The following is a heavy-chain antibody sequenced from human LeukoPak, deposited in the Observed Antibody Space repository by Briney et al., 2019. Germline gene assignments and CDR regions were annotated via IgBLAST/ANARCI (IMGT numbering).Heavy chain of an antibody. CDR2: IYYSGNT. CDR1: GDSISTSNSY. CDR3: ARKDGSGYYFDY. V-gene: IGHV4-39*01. J-gene: IGHJ4*02. Sequence: SETLSLTCTVSGDSISTSNSYWGWIRQPPGKGLEWIGSIYYSGNTYYNASLKSRVTISVDTSKNQLSLKLSSVTAADTAVYYCARKDGSGYYFDYWGQGTLVTVSS. D-gene: IGHD3-10*01.